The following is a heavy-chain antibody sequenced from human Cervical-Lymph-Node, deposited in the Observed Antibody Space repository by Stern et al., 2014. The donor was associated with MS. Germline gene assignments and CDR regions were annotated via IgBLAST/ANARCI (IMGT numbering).Heavy chain of an antibody. V-gene: IGHV1-69*09. CDR1: GGTFSSYT. Sequence: VQLVESGAEVKKPGSSVKVSCKASGGTFSSYTISWVRQAPGQGLEWMGRIIPILGIANYAQKFQGRVTITAAKSTSSAFMELSSLRSEDTAVYYCAGTPPPLAVAGLDYWGQGTLVTVSS. J-gene: IGHJ4*02. CDR3: AGTPPPLAVAGLDY. D-gene: IGHD6-19*01. CDR2: IIPILGIA.